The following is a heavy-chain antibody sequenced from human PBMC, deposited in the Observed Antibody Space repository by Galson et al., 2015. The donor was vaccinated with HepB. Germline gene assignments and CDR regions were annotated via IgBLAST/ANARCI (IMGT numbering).Heavy chain of an antibody. Sequence: QSGAEVKKPGESLKISCKGSGYTFTSYWIGWVRQMPGKGLEWMGIIYPGDSETRYSPSFQGQVTISADKSISTAYLQWSSLKASGTAMYYCARRYYGSYWYFDLWGLGTLVTVSS. CDR3: ARRYYGSYWYFDL. CDR1: GYTFTSYW. CDR2: IYPGDSET. D-gene: IGHD2/OR15-2a*01. V-gene: IGHV5-51*01. J-gene: IGHJ2*01.